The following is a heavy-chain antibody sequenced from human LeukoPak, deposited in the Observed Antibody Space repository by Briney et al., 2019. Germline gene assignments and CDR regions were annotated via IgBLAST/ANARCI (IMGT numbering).Heavy chain of an antibody. D-gene: IGHD3-16*01. CDR1: GYSFTNYW. CDR2: IYPDDSDT. Sequence: PGESLAISCKGSGYSFTNYWIAWVRQMPGKGLEWMGIIYPDDSDTRYSPSFQGQVTISADKSISTAYLQWSSLKASDTAMYYCARIWLRTFDIWGQGTIVTASS. J-gene: IGHJ3*02. CDR3: ARIWLRTFDI. V-gene: IGHV5-51*01.